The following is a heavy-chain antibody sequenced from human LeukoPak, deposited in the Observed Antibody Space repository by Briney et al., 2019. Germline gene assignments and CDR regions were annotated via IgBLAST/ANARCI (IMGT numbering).Heavy chain of an antibody. CDR3: ASVNSSSWFLAFDY. J-gene: IGHJ4*02. V-gene: IGHV4-59*11. CDR1: GGSISSHY. CDR2: IYYSGST. Sequence: KTSETLSLTCTVSGGSISSHYWSWIRQPPGKGLEWIGYIYYSGSTNYNPSLKSRVTISVDTSKNQFSLKLSSMTAADTAVYYCASVNSSSWFLAFDYWGQGTLVTVSS. D-gene: IGHD6-13*01.